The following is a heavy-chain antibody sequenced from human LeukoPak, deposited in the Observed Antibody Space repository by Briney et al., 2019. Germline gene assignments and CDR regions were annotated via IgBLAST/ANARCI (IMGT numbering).Heavy chain of an antibody. V-gene: IGHV4-59*01. J-gene: IGHJ5*02. D-gene: IGHD1-1*01. CDR3: ARGGFLDPFDP. Sequence: PSETLSLTCTLSGGSISNYYWNWIRQPPGKGLDWIGYIYYSGSTKYNPSLKSRVTISVDTSKNQFSLRLSSVTAADTAVCYCARGGFLDPFDPWGQGTLVTVSS. CDR1: GGSISNYY. CDR2: IYYSGST.